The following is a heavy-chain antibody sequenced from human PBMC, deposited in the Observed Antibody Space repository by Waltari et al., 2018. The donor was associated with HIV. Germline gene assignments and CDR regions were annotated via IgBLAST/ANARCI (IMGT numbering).Heavy chain of an antibody. CDR1: GFTFNNYT. CDR3: ARDPLGFCSGGSCHWDY. CDR2: RSENGDYI. J-gene: IGHJ4*02. V-gene: IGHV3-21*01. Sequence: EVQLVQSGGGLVKPGGSLTLSCAASGFTFNNYTMNWVRQAPGKGLVWGSSRSENGDYIYYGGSVRGLFTITRDDVGKSLFLHMYSLGVDDSAVYYCARDPLGFCSGGSCHWDYWGQGSLVTVSS. D-gene: IGHD2-15*01.